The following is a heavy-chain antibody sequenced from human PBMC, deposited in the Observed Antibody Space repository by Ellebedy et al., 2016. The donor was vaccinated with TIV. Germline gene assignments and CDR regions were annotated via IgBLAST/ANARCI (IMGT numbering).Heavy chain of an antibody. V-gene: IGHV3-23*01. CDR1: GFTFSSYA. J-gene: IGHJ5*02. CDR2: ISGSGGST. Sequence: GGSLRLSXAASGFTFSSYAMSWVRQAPGKGLEWVSAISGSGGSTYYADSVKGRFTISRDNSKNTLYLQMNSLRAEDTAVYYCAKDFTYYYDSSGHLYLPWGQGTLVTVSS. CDR3: AKDFTYYYDSSGHLYLP. D-gene: IGHD3-22*01.